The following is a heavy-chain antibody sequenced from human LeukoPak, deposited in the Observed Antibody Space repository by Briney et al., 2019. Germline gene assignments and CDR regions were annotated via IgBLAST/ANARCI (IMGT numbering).Heavy chain of an antibody. V-gene: IGHV3-48*03. J-gene: IGHJ5*02. CDR1: GFIFSSYE. Sequence: GGSLRLSCAASGFIFSSYEMNWVRQAPGKGLEWVSYISDGGRTIYYADSVKGRFTMSRDNAKNSLFLQMNRLRAEDTAVYYCVRDYSGWSLDPWGQGTLVTVSS. CDR3: VRDYSGWSLDP. D-gene: IGHD5-12*01. CDR2: ISDGGRTI.